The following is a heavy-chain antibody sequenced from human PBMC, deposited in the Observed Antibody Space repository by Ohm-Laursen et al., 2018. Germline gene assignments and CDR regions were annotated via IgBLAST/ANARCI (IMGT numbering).Heavy chain of an antibody. J-gene: IGHJ6*02. CDR1: GDSISAHY. Sequence: TLSLTCSVSGDSISAHYWSWIRQHPGKGLEWIGYIYYSGSTYYNPSLKSRVTISVDTSKNQFSLKLSSVTAADTAVYYCARYSSSWYYYYYGMDVWGQGTTVTVS. V-gene: IGHV4-31*03. CDR3: ARYSSSWYYYYYGMDV. D-gene: IGHD6-13*01. CDR2: IYYSGST.